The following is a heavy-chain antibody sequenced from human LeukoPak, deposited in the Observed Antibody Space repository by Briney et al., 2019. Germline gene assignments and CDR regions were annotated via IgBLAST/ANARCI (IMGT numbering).Heavy chain of an antibody. Sequence: GGSLRLSCAASGFTFSSYGMHWVRQAPGKGLKWVAFIRSDGSNKYYADSVKGRFTISRDNAKSSLSLQMNSLRAEDAAVYYCARGHSNYGDYFDYWGQGTLVTVSS. CDR3: ARGHSNYGDYFDY. CDR2: IRSDGSNK. D-gene: IGHD4-11*01. J-gene: IGHJ4*02. V-gene: IGHV3-30*02. CDR1: GFTFSSYG.